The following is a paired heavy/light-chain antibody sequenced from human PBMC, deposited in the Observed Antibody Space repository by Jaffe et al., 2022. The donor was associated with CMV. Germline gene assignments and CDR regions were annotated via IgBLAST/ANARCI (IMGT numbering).Heavy chain of an antibody. CDR1: GDTFTSSG. D-gene: IGHD6-6*01. V-gene: IGHV1-18*01. J-gene: IGHJ6*02. CDR2: ISTYNGNT. Sequence: QVLLVQSGTEVRKPGASVKVSCKASGDTFTSSGISWVRQAPGQGLEWMGWISTYNGNTVYPEKVQDRLTLTTDTSTTTAYMELRSLRPDDTAVYYCARVGRGQQLVDFSYGMDVWGQGTTVTVS. CDR3: ARVGRGQQLVDFSYGMDV.
Light chain of an antibody. Sequence: EIVLTQSPGTLSLSPGERATLSCRASQTINSVYLAWYQQKPGQAPRLLIYAASGRATGIPDRFSGSGSETDFTLTISRLEPEDSAVYFCQQFDTSPWTFGQGTRVDI. J-gene: IGKJ1*01. CDR3: QQFDTSPWT. V-gene: IGKV3-20*01. CDR2: AAS. CDR1: QTINSVY.